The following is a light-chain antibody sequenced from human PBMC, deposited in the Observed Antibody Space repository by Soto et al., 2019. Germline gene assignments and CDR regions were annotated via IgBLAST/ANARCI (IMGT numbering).Light chain of an antibody. CDR2: GAS. V-gene: IGKV3-15*01. Sequence: EIVMTQSPATLSVSPGERATLPCRASQSVTGNLAWYQQKPGQAPRLLIYGASTRATGVPARVSGSGFGTEFTLTISSLQSEDFAVYYCQQYNNWPLTFGQGTKVDIK. CDR3: QQYNNWPLT. CDR1: QSVTGN. J-gene: IGKJ1*01.